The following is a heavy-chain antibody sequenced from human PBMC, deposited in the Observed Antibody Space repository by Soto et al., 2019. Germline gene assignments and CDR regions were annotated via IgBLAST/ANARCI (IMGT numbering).Heavy chain of an antibody. V-gene: IGHV3-23*01. CDR3: AKQGVAVTAIDY. CDR2: ISASGARA. J-gene: IGHJ4*02. D-gene: IGHD2-21*02. Sequence: EVQLLESGGDLVQPGGSLRLSCAASGFTFSSYAMSWVRQAPGKGLEWVSAISASGARAYYADSVEGRFTFSRDNSKNTLYLQMDSLRAEDTAVYYCAKQGVAVTAIDYWGQGTLVTVSS. CDR1: GFTFSSYA.